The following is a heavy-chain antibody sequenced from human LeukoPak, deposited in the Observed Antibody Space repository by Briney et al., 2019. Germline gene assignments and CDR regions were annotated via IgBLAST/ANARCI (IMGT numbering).Heavy chain of an antibody. D-gene: IGHD4-17*01. CDR2: IWYNGSNK. J-gene: IGHJ5*02. Sequence: WGSLRLSCAASGFTFSSFGMHWVRQAPGKGLEWLADIWYNGSNKYYAESVKGRFTISRDNSKNTLYLQMNSLRAEDTAVYYCSRGGYGDYNNWFDPWGQGTLVIVSS. CDR1: GFTFSSFG. CDR3: SRGGYGDYNNWFDP. V-gene: IGHV3-33*01.